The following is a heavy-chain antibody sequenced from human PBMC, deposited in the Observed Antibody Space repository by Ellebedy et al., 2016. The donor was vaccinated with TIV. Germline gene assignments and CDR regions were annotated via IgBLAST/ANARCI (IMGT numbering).Heavy chain of an antibody. CDR2: VSGSGGTT. V-gene: IGHV3-23*01. CDR3: PKGQRVVTAPFDY. CDR1: GFTFSSYA. D-gene: IGHD2-21*02. Sequence: GESLKISCAASGFTFSSYAMSWVRQAPGKGLEWVSAVSGSGGTTYYADSVKGRFTISRDNSKNTLYLQMNSLRAEDTAVYYCPKGQRVVTAPFDYWGQGTMVTVSS. J-gene: IGHJ4*03.